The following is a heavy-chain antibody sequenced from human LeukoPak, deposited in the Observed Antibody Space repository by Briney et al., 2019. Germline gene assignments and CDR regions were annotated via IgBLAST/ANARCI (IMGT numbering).Heavy chain of an antibody. V-gene: IGHV3-11*01. D-gene: IGHD1-14*01. J-gene: IGHJ6*02. CDR1: GFTFSDYY. Sequence: PGGFLRLSCAASGFTFSDYYMSWIRQAPGKGLEWVSYISSSGRTMYYADSVQGRFTISRDNAKNSLYLQMNSLRAEDTAVYYCAKHRRSGYGMDVWGQGTTVTVSS. CDR3: AKHRRSGYGMDV. CDR2: ISSSGRTM.